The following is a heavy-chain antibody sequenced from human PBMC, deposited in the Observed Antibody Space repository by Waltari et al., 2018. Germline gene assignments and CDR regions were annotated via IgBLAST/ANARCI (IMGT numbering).Heavy chain of an antibody. V-gene: IGHV3-49*03. CDR1: GSPFGHFP. J-gene: IGHJ4*02. CDR3: GRSYYCSSTSCYPVDY. Sequence: EVLLVESGGALVQPGRSLRSSCRASGSPFGHFPGWWFCQGPGKGPEWVGFIRRREYGGTTEYAASVKGRFSISRDDSDSIAYLQMNSLKIEDTAVYFCGRSYYCSSTSCYPVDYLGQGALVTVSS. CDR2: IRRREYGGTT. D-gene: IGHD2-2*01.